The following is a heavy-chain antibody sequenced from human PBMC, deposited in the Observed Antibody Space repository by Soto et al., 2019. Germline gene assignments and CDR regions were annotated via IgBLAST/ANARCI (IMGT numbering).Heavy chain of an antibody. D-gene: IGHD3-22*01. CDR2: IWYDGSNK. J-gene: IGHJ6*01. V-gene: IGHV3-33*01. CDR3: ARDLRYYYDRSGYYPPSDYYGMDV. Sequence: PWGSLRLSCASSVFTFSSYGMHWVRQAPGKGLDLAPVIWYDGSNKYYADSVKGRLTISRDNSKNTLYLQMNSLRAEDTAVYYCARDLRYYYDRSGYYPPSDYYGMDVWGQGTTVTVSS. CDR1: VFTFSSYG.